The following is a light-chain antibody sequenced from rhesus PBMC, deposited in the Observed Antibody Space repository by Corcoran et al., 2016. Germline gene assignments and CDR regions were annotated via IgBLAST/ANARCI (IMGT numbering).Light chain of an antibody. CDR3: LQHNSYPYS. Sequence: DIQMTQSPSSLSASAGDTVTITCRASQGISSYLNWFQQKPGKAPKLLIYAASSWESGVPSRFSGSGSGTDFTLAISSLQPDDFAVYYCLQHNSYPYSFGQGTKVEIK. CDR1: QGISSY. J-gene: IGKJ2*01. V-gene: IGKV1-28*03. CDR2: AAS.